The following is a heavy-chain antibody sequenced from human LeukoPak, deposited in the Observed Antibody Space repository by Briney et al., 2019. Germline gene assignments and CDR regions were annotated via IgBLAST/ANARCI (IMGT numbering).Heavy chain of an antibody. CDR3: AKESTVTPGNVNWFDP. CDR2: ISGSGVDT. J-gene: IGHJ5*02. CDR1: RFTFSIYA. D-gene: IGHD4-17*01. V-gene: IGHV3-23*01. Sequence: GGSLRLSCAASRFTFSIYAMSWVRQAPGKGLEWVSGISGSGVDTYYADSVKGRFTISRDNSKNRVYLHMNSLRAEDTAVYYCAKESTVTPGNVNWFDPWGQGTLVTVSS.